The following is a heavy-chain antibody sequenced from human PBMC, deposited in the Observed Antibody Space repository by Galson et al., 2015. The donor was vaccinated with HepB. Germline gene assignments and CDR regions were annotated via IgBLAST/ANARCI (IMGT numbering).Heavy chain of an antibody. J-gene: IGHJ4*02. D-gene: IGHD3-9*01. CDR3: AKGRSDFDWLNGAVDY. V-gene: IGHV3-23*01. CDR2: ISGSGGST. CDR1: GFTFSSYA. Sequence: SLRLSCAASGFTFSSYAMSWVRQAPGKGLEWVSAISGSGGSTYYADSVKGRFTISRDNSKNTLYLQMNSLRAEDTAVYYCAKGRSDFDWLNGAVDYWGQGTLVTVSS.